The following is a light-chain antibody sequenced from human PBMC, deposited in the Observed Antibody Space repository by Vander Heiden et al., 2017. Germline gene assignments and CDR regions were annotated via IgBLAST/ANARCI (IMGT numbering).Light chain of an antibody. CDR2: DES. CDR3: QGWDVSSDNVV. Sequence: SYVLTHPPSMSVAPGQTARIPCGGDSSGSKSVHGYQQKAGQAPVLVVYDESNRRSGIPERFYGSNSGNTATLTNSRVEAGDEADYVCQGWDVSSDNVVFGGGTKLTVL. V-gene: IGLV3-21*02. J-gene: IGLJ2*01. CDR1: SSGSKS.